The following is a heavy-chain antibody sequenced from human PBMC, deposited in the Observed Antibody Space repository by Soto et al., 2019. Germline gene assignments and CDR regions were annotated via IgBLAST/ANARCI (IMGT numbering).Heavy chain of an antibody. CDR1: GFTFSSYG. J-gene: IGHJ4*02. CDR2: IWYDGSNK. V-gene: IGHV3-33*01. CDR3: ARGDDIVVEPLDY. D-gene: IGHD2-21*01. Sequence: QVQLVESGGGVVQPGRSLRLSCAASGFTFSSYGMHWVRQAPGKGLEWVAVIWYDGSNKYYADSVKGRFTISRDNSKNTLYLQMNSLRAEDTAVYYCARGDDIVVEPLDYWGQGTLVTVSS.